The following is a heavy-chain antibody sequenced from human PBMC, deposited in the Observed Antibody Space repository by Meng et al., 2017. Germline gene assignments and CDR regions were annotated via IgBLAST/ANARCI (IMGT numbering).Heavy chain of an antibody. J-gene: IGHJ5*02. D-gene: IGHD1-26*01. CDR2: ISSSSTYK. CDR1: GFTFTTST. CDR3: VRGSGSYSS. V-gene: IGHV3-21*02. Sequence: QLGGSGGGLVKPGGSLRLSCAASGFTFTTSTMNWDRQAPGKGLEWVSSISSSSTYKYYADSVKGRFTISRDDPNNSLYVQMNSLTAGDTAVYYCVRGSGSYSSWGQGTLVTVSS.